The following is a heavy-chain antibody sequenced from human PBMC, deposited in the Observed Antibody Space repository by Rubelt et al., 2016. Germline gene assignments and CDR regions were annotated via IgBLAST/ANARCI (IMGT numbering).Heavy chain of an antibody. CDR1: GDSISGYY. D-gene: IGHD1-7*01. Sequence: QVKLQESGPGLVKPSETLSLTCSVSGDSISGYYWSWVRQPPGKGLEWIGDISFIESTRYNPSLEVRVAMSLDTSKSQFSLELQSVSAADTAVYDCARTSPLNWNYRYGWFDPWGQGTLVTVSS. CDR2: ISFIEST. V-gene: IGHV4-59*01. J-gene: IGHJ5*02. CDR3: ARTSPLNWNYRYGWFDP.